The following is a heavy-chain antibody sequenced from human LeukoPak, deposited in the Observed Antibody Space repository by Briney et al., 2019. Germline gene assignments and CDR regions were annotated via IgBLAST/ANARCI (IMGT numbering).Heavy chain of an antibody. D-gene: IGHD6-19*01. J-gene: IGHJ4*02. CDR1: GFLFIRYG. Sequence: GGSLKLSCAPPGFLFIRYGMTWVRQAPGKGLEWVPAISGSGGSTYYADSVKGRFTISRDNSKTTLYLQINKLRAEDTAVYYCAKDHLPGIVVADRDYWGLGTLVTVSS. CDR3: AKDHLPGIVVADRDY. V-gene: IGHV3-23*01. CDR2: ISGSGGST.